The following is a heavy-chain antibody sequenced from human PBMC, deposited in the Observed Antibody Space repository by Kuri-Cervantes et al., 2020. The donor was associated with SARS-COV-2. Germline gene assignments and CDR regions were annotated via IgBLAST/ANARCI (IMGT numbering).Heavy chain of an antibody. D-gene: IGHD6-6*01. CDR2: IYYSGST. V-gene: IGHV4-59*08. J-gene: IGHJ4*02. CDR1: GGSISSYY. Sequence: SETLSLTCTVSGGSISSYYWSWIRQPPGKGLAWIGYIYYSGSTNHNPSLKSRVTISVDTSKNQFSQKLSSVTAADTPVFYCARREIAARRLFDYWGQGTLVTVSS. CDR3: ARREIAARRLFDY.